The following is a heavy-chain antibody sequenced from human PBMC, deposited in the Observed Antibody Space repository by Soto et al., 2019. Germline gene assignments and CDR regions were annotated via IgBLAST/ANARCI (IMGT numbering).Heavy chain of an antibody. V-gene: IGHV3-48*02. D-gene: IGHD2-8*01. CDR2: ISSSSSTI. CDR3: EKAPLLSPGTNGVRNNWFDP. CDR1: EFTFSSYI. J-gene: IGHJ5*02. Sequence: VSPGLSCAASEFTFSSYIMNWVRQAPGKGLEWVSYISSSSSTIYYADSVKGRFTISRDNAKNSLYLQMNSLRDEDTAVYYCEKAPLLSPGTNGVRNNWFDPWGQGTLVTVSS.